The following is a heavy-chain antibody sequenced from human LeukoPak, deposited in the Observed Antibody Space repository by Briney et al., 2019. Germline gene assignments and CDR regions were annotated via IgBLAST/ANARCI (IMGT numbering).Heavy chain of an antibody. V-gene: IGHV3-48*03. D-gene: IGHD2-21*02. Sequence: PGGSLTFSCSASGFTFSSYEINWVRQAPGQGLEWVSYISSSGSNIYYADSVKGRFTISRDNATNSLYLEMNSLRAEDTAVYYCAREGAYCGGDCYSPEYFQHWGQGTLLTVSS. J-gene: IGHJ1*01. CDR1: GFTFSSYE. CDR3: AREGAYCGGDCYSPEYFQH. CDR2: ISSSGSNI.